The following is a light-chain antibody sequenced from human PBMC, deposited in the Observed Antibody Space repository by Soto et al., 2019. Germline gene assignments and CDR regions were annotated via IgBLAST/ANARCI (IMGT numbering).Light chain of an antibody. CDR2: AAS. CDR1: QGISSW. Sequence: DIQMTQSPSSVSASVGDRVTMSCRASQGISSWLAWYQQKQGKAPNLLIYAASSLHSGVPSRFSGSRSGTDFTLTISSQRAEDFATYYCQQANSFPLTCGGGTKVEIK. V-gene: IGKV1-12*01. J-gene: IGKJ4*01. CDR3: QQANSFPLT.